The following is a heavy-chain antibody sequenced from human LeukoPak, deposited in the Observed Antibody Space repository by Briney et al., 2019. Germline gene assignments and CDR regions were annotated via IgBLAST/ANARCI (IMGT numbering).Heavy chain of an antibody. CDR2: IRYDGSNK. Sequence: PGGSLRLSCAASGFTFSSYGMHWVRQAPGKGLEWVAFIRYDGSNKYYADSVKGRFTISRDNSKNTLYLQMDSLRAEDTSVYYCATLVVAATMDDYCGQGTLVTVSS. J-gene: IGHJ4*02. V-gene: IGHV3-30*02. CDR3: ATLVVAATMDDY. D-gene: IGHD2-15*01. CDR1: GFTFSSYG.